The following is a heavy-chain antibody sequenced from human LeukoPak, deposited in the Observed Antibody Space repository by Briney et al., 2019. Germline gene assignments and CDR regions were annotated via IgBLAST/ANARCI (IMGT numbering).Heavy chain of an antibody. Sequence: GGSLRLSCAASGFTFSSYAMSWVRQAPGKGLEWVSRISGSGGSTYYADSVKGRFTISRDNSKNTLYLQMNSLRAEDTAVYYCARRAGGYSHPYDYWGQGTLVTVSS. CDR3: ARRAGGYSHPYDY. CDR2: ISGSGGST. D-gene: IGHD4-23*01. J-gene: IGHJ4*02. V-gene: IGHV3-23*01. CDR1: GFTFSSYA.